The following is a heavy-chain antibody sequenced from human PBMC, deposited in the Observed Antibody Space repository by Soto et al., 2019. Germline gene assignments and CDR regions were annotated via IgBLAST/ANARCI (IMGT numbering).Heavy chain of an antibody. CDR1: GGSFSGYY. J-gene: IGHJ5*02. V-gene: IGHV4-34*01. CDR3: ARVQIVGAVISNCGGGSCYSRWFDP. D-gene: IGHD2-15*01. CDR2: INHSGST. Sequence: SETLSLTCAVYGGSFSGYYWSWIRQPPGKGLEWIGEINHSGSTNYNPSLKSRVTISVYTSKNQFSLKLSSVTAADTVVFYFARVQIVGAVISNCGGGSCYSRWFDPWGQGTLVTVSS.